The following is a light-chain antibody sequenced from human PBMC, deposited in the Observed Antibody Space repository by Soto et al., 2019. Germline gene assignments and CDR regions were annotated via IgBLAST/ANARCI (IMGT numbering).Light chain of an antibody. CDR2: AAS. CDR1: QSISSY. Sequence: DTQMTQSTSSLSASVGDRVTITCRASQSISSYLNWYQQKPGKAPKLLIYAASSLQSGVPSRFSGSGSGTEFTLTISSLQSEDFAVYYCQQYNNWPWTFGQGSNVAI. CDR3: QQYNNWPWT. J-gene: IGKJ1*01. V-gene: IGKV1-39*01.